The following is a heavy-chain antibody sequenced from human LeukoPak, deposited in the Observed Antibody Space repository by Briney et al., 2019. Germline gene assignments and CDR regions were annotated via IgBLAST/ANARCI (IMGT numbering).Heavy chain of an antibody. CDR1: GFTFSSYA. J-gene: IGHJ5*02. CDR2: ISGSGGST. D-gene: IGHD6-13*01. Sequence: GGSLRLSCAASGFTFSSYAMSWVRQAPGKGLEWVSAISGSGGSTYYAGSVKGRFTISRDNSKNTLYLQMNSLRAEGTAVYYCAKDRDADLIAAADPEPNWFDPWGQGTLVTVSS. V-gene: IGHV3-23*01. CDR3: AKDRDADLIAAADPEPNWFDP.